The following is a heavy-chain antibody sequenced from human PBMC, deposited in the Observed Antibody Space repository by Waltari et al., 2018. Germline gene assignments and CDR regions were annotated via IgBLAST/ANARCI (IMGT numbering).Heavy chain of an antibody. CDR3: ARDPPSYSSGWNDAFDI. V-gene: IGHV1-46*01. D-gene: IGHD6-19*01. CDR2: INPSGGST. J-gene: IGHJ3*02. Sequence: QVQLVQSGAEVKKPGASVKVSCKASGYTFTSYYMHWVRQAPGQGHEWMGIINPSGGSTSYAQKFQGRVTMTRDTSTSTVYMELSSLRSEDTAVYYCARDPPSYSSGWNDAFDIWGQGTMVTVSS. CDR1: GYTFTSYY.